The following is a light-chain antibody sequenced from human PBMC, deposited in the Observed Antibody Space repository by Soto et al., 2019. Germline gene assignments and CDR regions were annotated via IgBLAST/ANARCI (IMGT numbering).Light chain of an antibody. V-gene: IGKV3-20*01. Sequence: EVVLTQSPGTLSLSPGERASLSCRASQSVSNNYLAWYQQKPGQSPNLLIFGSSDRATGIPDRFSGSGSGTDVTLTISRLEPEDFAVYYCQQYGSSPPYTFGQGTKREIK. CDR1: QSVSNNY. CDR2: GSS. J-gene: IGKJ2*01. CDR3: QQYGSSPPYT.